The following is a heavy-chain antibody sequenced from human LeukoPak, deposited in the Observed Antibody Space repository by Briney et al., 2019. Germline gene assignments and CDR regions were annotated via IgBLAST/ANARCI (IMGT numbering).Heavy chain of an antibody. J-gene: IGHJ4*02. CDR3: AKRGPAGAGKSPDYFDD. CDR2: ITGSGDNT. D-gene: IGHD6-19*01. V-gene: IGHV3-23*01. CDR1: GFTFSSYV. Sequence: PGGSLRLSCAASGFTFSSYVMSWVRQAPGKGLEWVSAITGSGDNTYYADSVKGRFTISRDNSKNTLYLQMNSLRAEDTAVYYCAKRGPAGAGKSPDYFDDWGQATLVTVSS.